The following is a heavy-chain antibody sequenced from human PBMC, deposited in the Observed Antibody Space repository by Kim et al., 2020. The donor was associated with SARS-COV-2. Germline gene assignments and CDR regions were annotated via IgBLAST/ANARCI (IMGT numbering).Heavy chain of an antibody. CDR3: ARCVRPGGDYYDSSGYPSHPYTLYYFDY. CDR2: IIPIFGTA. J-gene: IGHJ4*02. V-gene: IGHV1-69*13. Sequence: SLKVSCKASGGTFSSYAISWVRQAPGQGLEWMGGIIPIFGTANYAQKFQGRVTITADESTSTSYMELSSLRSEDTAVYYCARCVRPGGDYYDSSGYPSHPYTLYYFDYWGQGTLVTVSS. D-gene: IGHD3-22*01. CDR1: GGTFSSYA.